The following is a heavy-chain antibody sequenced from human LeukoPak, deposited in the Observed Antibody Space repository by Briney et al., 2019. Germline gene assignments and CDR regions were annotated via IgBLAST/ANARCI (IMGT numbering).Heavy chain of an antibody. J-gene: IGHJ2*01. D-gene: IGHD3-9*01. CDR1: GYSISSSYY. Sequence: SETLSLTCTVSGYSISSSYYWGWIRQPPGKGLEWIGSIYHSVSTYYNPSLKSRVTISVDMSKNQFSLKLRSVTAADTAVYYCARQYIDILTGYHRGELYWYFDLWGRGTLVTVSS. CDR2: IYHSVST. V-gene: IGHV4-38-2*02. CDR3: ARQYIDILTGYHRGELYWYFDL.